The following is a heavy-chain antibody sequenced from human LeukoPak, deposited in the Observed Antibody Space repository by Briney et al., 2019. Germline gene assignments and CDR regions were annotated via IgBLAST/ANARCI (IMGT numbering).Heavy chain of an antibody. CDR3: ARQTGSGLFILP. D-gene: IGHD3/OR15-3a*01. CDR2: IYYSGNT. V-gene: IGHV4-39*01. CDR1: GVTISSSNSY. J-gene: IGHJ4*02. Sequence: SETLSLTCTVSGVTISSSNSYWGWIRQPPGKGLEWIGSIYYSGNTYYNASLKSQVSISIDTSKNQFSLRLTSVTAADTAVYYCARQTGSGLFILPGGQGTLVTVSS.